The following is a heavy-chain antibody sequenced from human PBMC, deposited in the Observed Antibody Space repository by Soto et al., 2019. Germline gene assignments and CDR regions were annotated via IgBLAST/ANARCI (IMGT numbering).Heavy chain of an antibody. V-gene: IGHV1-18*01. CDR1: GYTITSYG. D-gene: IGHD3-22*01. CDR3: ARDGYYDSSGYRSDFDY. Sequence: QVQLVQSGAEVKKHGASVKVSCKASGYTITSYGSRWVRQAPEQGLEWMGWISAYNGNTNYAQKLQGRVTMTTDTSTSTAYMELRSLRSDDTAVYYCARDGYYDSSGYRSDFDYWGQGTLVTVSS. J-gene: IGHJ4*02. CDR2: ISAYNGNT.